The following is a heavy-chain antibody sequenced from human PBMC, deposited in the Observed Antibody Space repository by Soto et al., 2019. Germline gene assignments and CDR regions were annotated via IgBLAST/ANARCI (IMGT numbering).Heavy chain of an antibody. CDR3: ASLPTTEGYYYYGMDV. V-gene: IGHV3-7*01. CDR2: IKQDGSEK. D-gene: IGHD4-17*01. Sequence: PGGSLRLSCAASGLTFSSYWMSWVRQAPGKGLEWVANIKQDGSEKYYVDSVKGRFTISRDNAKNSLYLQMNSLRAEDTAVYYCASLPTTEGYYYYGMDVWSQGTTVTVSS. CDR1: GLTFSSYW. J-gene: IGHJ6*02.